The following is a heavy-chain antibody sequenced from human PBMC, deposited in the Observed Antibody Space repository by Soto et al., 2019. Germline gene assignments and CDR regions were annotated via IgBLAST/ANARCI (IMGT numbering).Heavy chain of an antibody. D-gene: IGHD6-13*01. CDR2: INPGGGST. CDR3: ARLSTAPGTGAEYFDY. Sequence: QVQLLQSGAEVKKPGASVKVSCKASGYSFTSNFLHWVRQAPGQGLEWMGIINPGGGSTTSTQKFQGRVTMTRDTSTRTVYMELSGLKSDDTAVYYCARLSTAPGTGAEYFDYWGQGTLVTVSS. V-gene: IGHV1-46*01. J-gene: IGHJ4*02. CDR1: GYSFTSNF.